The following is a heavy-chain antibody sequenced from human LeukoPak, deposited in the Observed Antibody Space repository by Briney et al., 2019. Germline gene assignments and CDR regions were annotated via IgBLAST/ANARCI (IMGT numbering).Heavy chain of an antibody. Sequence: GGSLRLSCAASGFTFSSYWMSWVRLAPGKGLEWVANIKQDGSEKYYVDSVRGRFSISRDNSKNSLYLQMNSLRADDMAVYYCARVITVYNVYEEVAEYFQYWGQGTLVTVSS. CDR1: GFTFSSYW. CDR2: IKQDGSEK. CDR3: ARVITVYNVYEEVAEYFQY. D-gene: IGHD5/OR15-5a*01. J-gene: IGHJ1*01. V-gene: IGHV3-7*01.